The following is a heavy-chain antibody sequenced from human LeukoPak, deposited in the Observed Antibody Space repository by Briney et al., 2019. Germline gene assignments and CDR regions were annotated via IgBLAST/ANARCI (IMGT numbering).Heavy chain of an antibody. D-gene: IGHD2-2*01. CDR2: ISGSGGST. Sequence: GGSLRLSCAASAFTFSSYAMSWVRQDTEKGLEWVSAISGSGGSTYYADSVKGRFTISRDNSKNPLYLQMNSLRAEDTAVYYCALPAAPYYYYDMDVWGQGTTVTVSS. V-gene: IGHV3-23*01. J-gene: IGHJ6*02. CDR1: AFTFSSYA. CDR3: ALPAAPYYYYDMDV.